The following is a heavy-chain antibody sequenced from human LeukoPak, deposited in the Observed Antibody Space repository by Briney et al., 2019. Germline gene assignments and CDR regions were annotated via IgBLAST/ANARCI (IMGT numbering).Heavy chain of an antibody. J-gene: IGHJ4*02. Sequence: SETLSLTCTVSGGSISSYYWSWIRQPPGKGLEWIGYIYYSGSTNYNPSLKSRVTISVDTSKNQFSLKLSSVTAADTAVYYCASFPYSSSWYTPNWGQGTLVTVSS. D-gene: IGHD6-13*01. CDR1: GGSISSYY. V-gene: IGHV4-59*12. CDR2: IYYSGST. CDR3: ASFPYSSSWYTPN.